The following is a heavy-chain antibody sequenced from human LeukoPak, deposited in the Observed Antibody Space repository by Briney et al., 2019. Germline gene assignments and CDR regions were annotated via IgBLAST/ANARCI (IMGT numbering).Heavy chain of an antibody. J-gene: IGHJ4*02. CDR2: ISWNGGVT. Sequence: GRSLRLSCAASGFTFDEYAMYWVRQAPGKGLEWVSGISWNGGVTGYADSVKGRFTISRDSAKNSLALQMNSLRAGDTAFYYCAKGGGAGSYYYGYFDSWGQGTLVTVSS. V-gene: IGHV3-9*01. D-gene: IGHD3-10*01. CDR3: AKGGGAGSYYYGYFDS. CDR1: GFTFDEYA.